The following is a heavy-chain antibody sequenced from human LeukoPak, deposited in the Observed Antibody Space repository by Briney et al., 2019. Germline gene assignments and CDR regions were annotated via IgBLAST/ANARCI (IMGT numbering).Heavy chain of an antibody. J-gene: IGHJ4*02. Sequence: SETLSLTCIVSGGSISSYYWSWIRQPPGKGLEWIGYIYYSGSTNYNPSLKSRVTISVDTSKNQFSLKLSSVTAADTAVYYCARGGRYYDSSGDFDYWGQGTLVTVSS. CDR1: GGSISSYY. CDR2: IYYSGST. CDR3: ARGGRYYDSSGDFDY. D-gene: IGHD3-22*01. V-gene: IGHV4-59*01.